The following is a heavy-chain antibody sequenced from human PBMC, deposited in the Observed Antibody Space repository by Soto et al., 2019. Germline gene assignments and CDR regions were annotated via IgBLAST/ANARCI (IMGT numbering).Heavy chain of an antibody. D-gene: IGHD3-9*01. Sequence: QVPLVESGGGVVQPGRSLRLSCAASGFTFSSYAMHWVRQAPGKGLEWVAVISDDGTNKDYADSVKGRFTISRDKSKSTLDLQMDSLRPEDTAVYYCARDGSYYDVLTEHYFDVWGQGTLVSVSA. CDR3: ARDGSYYDVLTEHYFDV. CDR1: GFTFSSYA. J-gene: IGHJ4*02. CDR2: ISDDGTNK. V-gene: IGHV3-30*04.